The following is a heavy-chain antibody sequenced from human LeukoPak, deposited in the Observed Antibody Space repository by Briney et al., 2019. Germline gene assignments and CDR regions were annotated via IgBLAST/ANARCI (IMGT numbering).Heavy chain of an antibody. D-gene: IGHD2-15*01. CDR1: GFGFSSYA. CDR2: ISGSGGGT. CDR3: HSPRVVVAARRIDY. J-gene: IGHJ4*02. Sequence: GGSLRLSCAASGFGFSSYAMSWVRHGPRKGLEWVLAISGSGGGTSYADSSKGRFTTSRANSKNTLYLQLNSLIAEDTAVYYCHSPRVVVAARRIDYWGQGTLVIVSS. V-gene: IGHV3-23*01.